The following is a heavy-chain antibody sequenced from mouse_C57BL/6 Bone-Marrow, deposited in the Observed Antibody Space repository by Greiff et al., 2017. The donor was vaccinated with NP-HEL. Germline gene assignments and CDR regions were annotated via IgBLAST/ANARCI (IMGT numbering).Heavy chain of an antibody. D-gene: IGHD2-3*01. Sequence: QVQLKQSGAELVRPGTSVKVSCKASGYAFTNYLIEWVKQRPGQGLEWIGVINPGSGGTNYNEKFKGKATLTADKSSSTAYMQLSSLTSEDSAVYFCARCGYYYFDYWGQGTTLTVSS. CDR2: INPGSGGT. CDR1: GYAFTNYL. V-gene: IGHV1-54*01. CDR3: ARCGYYYFDY. J-gene: IGHJ2*01.